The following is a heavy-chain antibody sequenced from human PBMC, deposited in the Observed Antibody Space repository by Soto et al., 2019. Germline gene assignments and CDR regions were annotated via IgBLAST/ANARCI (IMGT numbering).Heavy chain of an antibody. Sequence: PGESLKISCKGSGYSFTSYWIGWVRQMPGKGLEWMGIIYPGDSDTRYSPSFQGQVTISADKSISTAYLQWSSLKASDTAMYYCARHLVTAVAGTRYGLDPWGQGTLVTVSS. CDR2: IYPGDSDT. CDR1: GYSFTSYW. D-gene: IGHD6-19*01. V-gene: IGHV5-51*01. J-gene: IGHJ5*02. CDR3: ARHLVTAVAGTRYGLDP.